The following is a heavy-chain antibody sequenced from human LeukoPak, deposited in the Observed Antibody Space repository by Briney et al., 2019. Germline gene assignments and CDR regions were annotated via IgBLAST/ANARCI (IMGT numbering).Heavy chain of an antibody. CDR1: GFTFSGSA. CDR3: LAVATIHDY. CDR2: IRSKANSYAT. V-gene: IGHV3-73*01. J-gene: IGHJ4*02. D-gene: IGHD5-12*01. Sequence: GGSLRLSCAASGFTFSGSAMHWVRQASGKGLEWVGRIRSKANSYATAYAASVKGRFTISRDDSKNTAYLQMNSLKTEDTAVYYCLAVATIHDYWGQGTLVTVSS.